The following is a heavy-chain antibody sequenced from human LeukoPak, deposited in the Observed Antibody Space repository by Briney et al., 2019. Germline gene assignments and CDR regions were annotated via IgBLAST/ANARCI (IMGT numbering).Heavy chain of an antibody. J-gene: IGHJ4*02. CDR3: ASSRPKYYYDSSGYYLGY. V-gene: IGHV4-34*01. D-gene: IGHD3-22*01. CDR1: GGSFSGYY. CDR2: INHSGST. Sequence: SETLSLTCAVYGGSFSGYYWSWIRQPPGKGLEWIGEINHSGSTNYNPSLKSRVTISVDTSKNQFSLKLSSVTAADTAVYYCASSRPKYYYDSSGYYLGYWGQGTLVTVSS.